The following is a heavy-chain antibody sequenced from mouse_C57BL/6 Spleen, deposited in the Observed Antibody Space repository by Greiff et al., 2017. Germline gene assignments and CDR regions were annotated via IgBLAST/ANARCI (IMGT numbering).Heavy chain of an antibody. CDR1: GYTFTSYW. Sequence: VQLQQPGAELVRPGSSVKLSCKASGYTFTSYWMHWVKQRPIQGLEWIGNIDPSDSETHYNQKFKDKAALTVDKSSSTAYMQLSSLTSEDSAVYYCARYSGSSRRAMDYWGQGASVTVSS. CDR3: ARYSGSSRRAMDY. CDR2: IDPSDSET. V-gene: IGHV1-52*01. D-gene: IGHD1-1*01. J-gene: IGHJ4*01.